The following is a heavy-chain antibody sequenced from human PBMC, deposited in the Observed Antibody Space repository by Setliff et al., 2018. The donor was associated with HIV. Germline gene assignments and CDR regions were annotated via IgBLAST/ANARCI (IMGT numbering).Heavy chain of an antibody. D-gene: IGHD2-2*01. CDR2: ISSSGSTI. J-gene: IGHJ4*02. CDR1: GFTFDDFT. Sequence: ESLKISCVASGFTFDDFTMNWVRQAPGKGLEWVSFISSSGSTIYYADSVKGRFTISRDNAKNSLYLQMNSLRAEDTAFYYCARGRVPGNYWGQGTLVTVSS. CDR3: ARGRVPGNY. V-gene: IGHV3-48*04.